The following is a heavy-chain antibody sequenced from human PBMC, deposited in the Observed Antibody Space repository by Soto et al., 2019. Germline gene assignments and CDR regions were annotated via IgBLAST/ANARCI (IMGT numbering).Heavy chain of an antibody. V-gene: IGHV1-8*01. CDR3: ARGRGYSDGIDY. Sequence: ASVKVSCKASGYTFTSYDINWVRQATGQGLEWMGWMNPNSGSTGSAQKFQGRVAMTRDTSINTAYMELSSLRSDDTAVYYCARGRGYSDGIDYWGQGTLVTVSS. D-gene: IGHD2-15*01. CDR1: GYTFTSYD. J-gene: IGHJ4*02. CDR2: MNPNSGST.